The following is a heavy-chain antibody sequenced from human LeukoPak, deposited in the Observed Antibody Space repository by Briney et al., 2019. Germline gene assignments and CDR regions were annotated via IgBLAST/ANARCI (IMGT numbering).Heavy chain of an antibody. CDR2: INPSGGST. CDR3: ARDGVVVAAIPLYYFDY. J-gene: IGHJ4*02. Sequence: ASVKVSCKASGYTFTSYGISWVRQAPGQGLEWMGIINPSGGSTSYAQKFQGRVTMTRDTSTSTVYMELSSLRSEDTAVYYCARDGVVVAAIPLYYFDYWGQGTLVTVSS. CDR1: GYTFTSYG. V-gene: IGHV1-46*01. D-gene: IGHD2-15*01.